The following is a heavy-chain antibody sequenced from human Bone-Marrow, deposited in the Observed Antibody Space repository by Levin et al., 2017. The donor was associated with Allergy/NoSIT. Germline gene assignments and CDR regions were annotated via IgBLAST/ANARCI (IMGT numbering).Heavy chain of an antibody. CDR2: ISSSSSYI. V-gene: IGHV3-21*01. J-gene: IGHJ4*02. CDR3: ARDRGTGTFFGY. Sequence: EASVKVSCAASGFTFSSYSMNWVRQAPGKGLEWVSSISSSSSYIYYADSVKGRFTISRDNAKNSLYLQMNSLRAEDTAVYYCARDRGTGTFFGYWGQGTLVTVSS. CDR1: GFTFSSYS. D-gene: IGHD1-1*01.